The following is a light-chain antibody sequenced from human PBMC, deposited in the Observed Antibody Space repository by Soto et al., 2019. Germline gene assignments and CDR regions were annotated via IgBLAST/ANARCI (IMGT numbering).Light chain of an antibody. Sequence: QSVLTQPPSVSGAPGQRVTISCTGSSSNIGASYDVRWYQQLPGTAPKLLIYDNSNRPSGVPDRFSGSKSGTSASLAITGLQAEDEADYYCQSYDSSLSAVVFGGGTKLTVL. V-gene: IGLV1-40*01. J-gene: IGLJ2*01. CDR2: DNS. CDR3: QSYDSSLSAVV. CDR1: SSNIGASYD.